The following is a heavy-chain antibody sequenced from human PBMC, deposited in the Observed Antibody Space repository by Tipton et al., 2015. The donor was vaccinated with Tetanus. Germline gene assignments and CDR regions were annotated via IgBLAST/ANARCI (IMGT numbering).Heavy chain of an antibody. J-gene: IGHJ3*01. CDR1: GGSINNNNDF. D-gene: IGHD2-21*01. CDR2: IHYTGST. CDR3: ARRSHIGAPV. Sequence: TLSLTCTVSGGSINNNNDFWGWIRQPPGKGLEWIASIHYTGSTYYNPSLKSRVSIFVDTSKNQFSLELTSVTAADTAVYFCARRSHIGAPVWGQGTLVTVAS. V-gene: IGHV4-39*01.